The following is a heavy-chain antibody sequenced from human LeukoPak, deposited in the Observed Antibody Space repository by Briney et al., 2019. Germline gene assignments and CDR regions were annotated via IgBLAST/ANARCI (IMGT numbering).Heavy chain of an antibody. D-gene: IGHD6-19*01. V-gene: IGHV3-30-3*01. CDR3: ARDESVAGTLFDY. CDR1: GFTFSSYA. CDR2: ISYDGSNK. Sequence: GGSLRLSCAASGFTFSSYAMHWVRQAPGKGLESVAVISYDGSNKYYADSVKGRFTISRDNSKNTLYLQMNSLRAEDTAVYYCARDESVAGTLFDYWGQGTLVTVSS. J-gene: IGHJ4*02.